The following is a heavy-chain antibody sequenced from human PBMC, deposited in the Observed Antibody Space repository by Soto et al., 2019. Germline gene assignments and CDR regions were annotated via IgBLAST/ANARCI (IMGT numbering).Heavy chain of an antibody. V-gene: IGHV3-30-3*01. D-gene: IGHD5-12*01. Sequence: TGGSLRLSCAASGFTFSSYAMHWVRQARGKGLEWVAVISYDGSNKYYADSVKGRFTISRDNSKNTLYLQMNSLRAEDTAVYYCARDLPEVATIKDYYYGMDVWGQGTTVTVSS. CDR3: ARDLPEVATIKDYYYGMDV. CDR1: GFTFSSYA. J-gene: IGHJ6*02. CDR2: ISYDGSNK.